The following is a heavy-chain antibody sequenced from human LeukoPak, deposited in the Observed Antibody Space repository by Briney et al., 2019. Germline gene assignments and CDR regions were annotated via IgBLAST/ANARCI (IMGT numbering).Heavy chain of an antibody. CDR2: IYPGDSDT. Sequence: GESLKISCKGSGYSFTIYWIGWARQMPGKGLEWMGIIYPGDSDTRYSPSFRGQVTISADKSISTAYLQWSSLKASDTAMYYCARNYGIAAAGVDYWGQGTLVTVSS. V-gene: IGHV5-51*01. CDR1: GYSFTIYW. J-gene: IGHJ4*02. D-gene: IGHD6-13*01. CDR3: ARNYGIAAAGVDY.